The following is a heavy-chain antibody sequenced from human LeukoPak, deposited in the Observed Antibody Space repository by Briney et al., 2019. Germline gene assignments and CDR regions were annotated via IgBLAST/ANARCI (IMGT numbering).Heavy chain of an antibody. D-gene: IGHD6-19*01. CDR3: ARGRPGSSGWYDDY. CDR2: INHSGST. Sequence: SETLSLTCAVYGGSFSGYYWSWIRQPPGKWLEWIGEINHSGSTNYNPSLKSRVAISVDTSKNQFSLKLSSVTAADTAVYYCARGRPGSSGWYDDYWGQGTLVTVSS. V-gene: IGHV4-34*01. CDR1: GGSFSGYY. J-gene: IGHJ4*02.